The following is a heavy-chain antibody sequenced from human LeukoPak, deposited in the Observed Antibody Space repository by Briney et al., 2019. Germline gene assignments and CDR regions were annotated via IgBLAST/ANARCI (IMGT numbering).Heavy chain of an antibody. Sequence: ASVKVSCKASGYTFTSYGISWVRQAPGQGLEWMGWISAYNGNTNYAQKFQGRVTMTRDTSITTAYMELTSLRSDDTAVYCARDLFYSVSGTYYNVGRVFNYWGQGTLVTVSS. D-gene: IGHD3-10*01. J-gene: IGHJ4*02. CDR3: ARDLFYSVSGTYYNVGRVFNY. CDR2: ISAYNGNT. CDR1: GYTFTSYG. V-gene: IGHV1-18*01.